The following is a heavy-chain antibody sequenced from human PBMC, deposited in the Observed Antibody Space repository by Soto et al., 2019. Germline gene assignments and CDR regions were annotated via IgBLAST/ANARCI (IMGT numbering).Heavy chain of an antibody. Sequence: QLQLQESGPGLVKPSETLSLTCTVSGGSISSSSYYWGWIRQPPGKGLEWIGSIYYSGSTYYNPSLKSRVTISVDTSKNQFSLKLSSVTAADTAVYYCATTGDCSGGSCPDYWGHVTLVTVSS. D-gene: IGHD2-15*01. CDR1: GGSISSSSYY. CDR3: ATTGDCSGGSCPDY. V-gene: IGHV4-39*01. J-gene: IGHJ4*01. CDR2: IYYSGST.